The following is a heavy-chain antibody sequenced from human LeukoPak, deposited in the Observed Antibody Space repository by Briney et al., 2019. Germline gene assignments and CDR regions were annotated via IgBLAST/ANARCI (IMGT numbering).Heavy chain of an antibody. D-gene: IGHD5-18*01. CDR3: ARGVDGEPGQLWFDY. J-gene: IGHJ4*02. Sequence: SETLSLTCAVYGGSFSGYYWSWIRQPPGKGLEWIGEINHSGSTNYNPSLKSRVTISVDTSKNQFSLKLSSVTAADTDVYYCARGVDGEPGQLWFDYWGQGTLVTVSS. CDR1: GGSFSGYY. CDR2: INHSGST. V-gene: IGHV4-34*01.